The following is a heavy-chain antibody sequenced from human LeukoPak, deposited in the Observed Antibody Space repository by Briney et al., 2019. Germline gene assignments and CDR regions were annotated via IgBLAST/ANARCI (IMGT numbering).Heavy chain of an antibody. CDR3: AKVDPPIAVGAPGDAFDL. CDR1: VYSFSTFG. V-gene: IGHV1-18*01. Sequence: ASVKVSFTASVYSFSTFGITWVRQAPGQGREWMGWISPYDDSTAYGQKFEGRVTMSRDTSTNTDYMELRSLTSDDTALYYCAKVDPPIAVGAPGDAFDLWGQGTMVIVSS. J-gene: IGHJ3*01. CDR2: ISPYDDST. D-gene: IGHD6-19*01.